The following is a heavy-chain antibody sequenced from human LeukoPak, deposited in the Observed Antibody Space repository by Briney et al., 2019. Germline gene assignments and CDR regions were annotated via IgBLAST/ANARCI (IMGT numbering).Heavy chain of an antibody. CDR3: ARGVVSGGFDY. J-gene: IGHJ4*02. CDR2: MNKDGSEK. V-gene: IGHV3-7*03. D-gene: IGHD2-21*01. CDR1: GFTFSISW. Sequence: PGGSLRLSCATSGFTFSISWMTWVRQAPGKGLEWVAFMNKDGSEKNCVDSVQGRFTISRDDAKNSLFLQMNSLRAEDTAVYYCARGVVSGGFDYWGQGTLVTVSS.